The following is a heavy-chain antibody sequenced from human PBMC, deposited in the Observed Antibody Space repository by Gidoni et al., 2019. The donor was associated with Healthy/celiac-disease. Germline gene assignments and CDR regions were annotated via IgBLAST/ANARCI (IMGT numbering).Heavy chain of an antibody. J-gene: IGHJ6*02. V-gene: IGHV3-23*01. CDR3: AKVGDWGYYDFWSGYYRDYYYGMDV. CDR1: GFTFSSYA. Sequence: EVQLLESGGGLVQPGGSLRLSCAASGFTFSSYAMSWVRQAPGKGLEWGSAISGSGGSTYYADSVKGRFTISRDNSKNTLYLQMNSLRAEDTAVYYCAKVGDWGYYDFWSGYYRDYYYGMDVWGQGTTVTVSS. CDR2: ISGSGGST. D-gene: IGHD3-3*01.